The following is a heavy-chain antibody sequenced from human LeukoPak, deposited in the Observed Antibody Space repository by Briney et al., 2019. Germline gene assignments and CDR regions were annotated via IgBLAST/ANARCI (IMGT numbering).Heavy chain of an antibody. J-gene: IGHJ4*02. D-gene: IGHD3-22*01. CDR1: GFTVSSNY. V-gene: IGHV3-53*01. CDR3: ASRHPSYYYDSSGYQFDY. CDR2: IYSGGST. Sequence: GGSLRLSCAASGFTVSSNYMSWVRQAPGKGLEWVSVIYSGGSTYYADSVKGRFTISRDNSKNTLYLQMNSLRAEDTAVYYCASRHPSYYYDSSGYQFDYWGQGTLVTVSS.